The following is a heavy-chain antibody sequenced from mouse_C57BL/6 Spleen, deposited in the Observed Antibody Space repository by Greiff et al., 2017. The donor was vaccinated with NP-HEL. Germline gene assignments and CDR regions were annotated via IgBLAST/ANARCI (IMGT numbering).Heavy chain of an antibody. CDR3: ARSSSGDGYYYFDY. CDR2: IRNKANGYTT. Sequence: EVKLVESGGGLVQPGGSLSLSCAASGFTFTDYYMSWVRQPPGKALEWLGFIRNKANGYTTEYSASVKGRFTISRDNSQSILYLQMNALRAEDSATYYCARSSSGDGYYYFDYWGQGTTLTVSS. V-gene: IGHV7-3*01. J-gene: IGHJ2*01. D-gene: IGHD2-3*01. CDR1: GFTFTDYY.